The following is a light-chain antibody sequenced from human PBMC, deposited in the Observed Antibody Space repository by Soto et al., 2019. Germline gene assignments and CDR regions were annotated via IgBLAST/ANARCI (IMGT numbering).Light chain of an antibody. Sequence: DVQMTQSPSSLSASVGASVIFTCRASQGISNYLVWYQHKPGSASKVLIYAATTLQSGVPSRFSGSGSGTDFILTISSLQPEDVATYYCQKYNSAPWTFGQGTKVDIK. CDR2: AAT. J-gene: IGKJ1*01. V-gene: IGKV1-27*01. CDR1: QGISNY. CDR3: QKYNSAPWT.